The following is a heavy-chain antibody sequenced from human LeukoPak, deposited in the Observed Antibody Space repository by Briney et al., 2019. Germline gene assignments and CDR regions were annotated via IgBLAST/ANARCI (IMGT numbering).Heavy chain of an antibody. D-gene: IGHD3-22*01. CDR1: GFTFSSYA. J-gene: IGHJ3*02. Sequence: GGSLRLSCAASGFTFSSYAMSWVRQAPGKGLEWVSAMRGNGGSIDYVDSVRGRFIISRDNSRNTLYLQMNSLRAEDTAVYYCARDGGDSSGYHDSFDIWGQGAMVTISS. V-gene: IGHV3-23*01. CDR2: MRGNGGSI. CDR3: ARDGGDSSGYHDSFDI.